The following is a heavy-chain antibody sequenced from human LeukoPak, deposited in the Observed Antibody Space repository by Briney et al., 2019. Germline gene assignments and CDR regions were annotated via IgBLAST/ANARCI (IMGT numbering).Heavy chain of an antibody. Sequence: GGSLRLSCAASGFTFSNYAISWVRQAPGKGLEWVSYISSSSSTIYYADSVKGRFTISRDNAKNSLYLQMNSLRAEDTAVYYCARDLTFNSYDYVWGSYLSDYWGQGTLVTVSS. CDR1: GFTFSNYA. D-gene: IGHD3-16*01. CDR3: ARDLTFNSYDYVWGSYLSDY. CDR2: ISSSSSTI. J-gene: IGHJ4*02. V-gene: IGHV3-48*01.